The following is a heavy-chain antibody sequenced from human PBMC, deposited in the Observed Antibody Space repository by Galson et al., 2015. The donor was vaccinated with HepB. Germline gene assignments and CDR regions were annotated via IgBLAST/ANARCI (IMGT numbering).Heavy chain of an antibody. J-gene: IGHJ4*02. CDR1: GFTSGFTFSNYD. D-gene: IGHD3-10*01. CDR3: ARDLGGGGSGTYGD. Sequence: SLRLSCAASGFTSGFTFSNYDMTWVRQAPGKGLEWVSGITTNGATYYADSVKGRLIISRDNSKNTLSLQMNSLRAEDTAVYYCARDLGGGGSGTYGDWGQGTLVTVSS. V-gene: IGHV3-23*01. CDR2: ITTNGAT.